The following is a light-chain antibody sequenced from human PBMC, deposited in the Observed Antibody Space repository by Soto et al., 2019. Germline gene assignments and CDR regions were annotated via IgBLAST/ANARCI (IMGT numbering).Light chain of an antibody. CDR2: AAS. J-gene: IGKJ2*01. V-gene: IGKV1-39*01. CDR3: QQSFSTPYT. Sequence: DIQMTQSPSSLSASIGDRVTITCRTSHTISSHLNWYQQKPGKAPKLLIYAASSLQGGVPSGFSGSGSGTEFTLTITSLQPEDFATYYCQQSFSTPYTFGQGTKLQIK. CDR1: HTISSH.